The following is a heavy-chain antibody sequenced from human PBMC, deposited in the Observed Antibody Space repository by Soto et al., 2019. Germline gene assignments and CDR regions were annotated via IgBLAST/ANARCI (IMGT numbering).Heavy chain of an antibody. Sequence: EVQLVESGGGLVQPGGSLRLSCAASGFTFSSYWMHWVRQAPGKGLVWVSRINSDGSSTPYADSVKGRFTISRDNANNALYLQINSLRAEHTAVYYCAATSYGDYRDYWGQGTLVTVSS. J-gene: IGHJ4*02. D-gene: IGHD4-17*01. CDR1: GFTFSSYW. CDR2: INSDGSST. V-gene: IGHV3-74*01. CDR3: AATSYGDYRDY.